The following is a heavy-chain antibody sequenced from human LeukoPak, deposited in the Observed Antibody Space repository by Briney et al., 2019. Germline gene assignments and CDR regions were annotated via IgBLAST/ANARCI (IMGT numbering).Heavy chain of an antibody. CDR1: GFSLSTSGMR. CDR2: IDWDDDK. V-gene: IGHV2-70*04. Sequence: GSGPALVKPTQTLTLTCTFSGFSLSTSGMRVGWIRQPPGKALEWLARIDWDDDKFYSTSLRTRLTVSKDTSKNQVVLTMTDMDPVDTATYYCARMASGAWGVFDYWGQGTLVTVSS. CDR3: ARMASGAWGVFDY. D-gene: IGHD2-15*01. J-gene: IGHJ4*02.